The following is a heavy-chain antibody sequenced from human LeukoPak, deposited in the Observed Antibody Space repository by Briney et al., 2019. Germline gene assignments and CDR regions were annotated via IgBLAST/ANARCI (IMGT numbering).Heavy chain of an antibody. CDR3: TRFTSSSKWFDP. V-gene: IGHV6-1*01. CDR2: TYYRSKWYN. D-gene: IGHD6-6*01. CDR1: GDRVSSNSAA. Sequence: SQTLSLTCAISGDRVSSNSAAWNWFRQSPSRGLEWLGRTYYRSKWYNDYAVSVQRPITINPDTSKNQFSLQLNSVTPEDTAVYYCTRFTSSSKWFDPWGQGTLVTVSS. J-gene: IGHJ5*02.